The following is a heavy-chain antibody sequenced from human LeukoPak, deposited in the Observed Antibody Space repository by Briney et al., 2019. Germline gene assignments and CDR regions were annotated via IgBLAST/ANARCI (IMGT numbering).Heavy chain of an antibody. CDR2: ISSSSSYI. Sequence: PGGSLRLSCAASGFTFSSYSMNWVRQAPGKGLEWVSSISSSSSYIYYADSVKGRFTISRDNSKNTLYLQMNSLRAEDTAVYYCAKAIRAPITANIWKESEAFDIWGQGTMVTVSS. D-gene: IGHD3-10*01. CDR1: GFTFSSYS. J-gene: IGHJ3*02. V-gene: IGHV3-21*04. CDR3: AKAIRAPITANIWKESEAFDI.